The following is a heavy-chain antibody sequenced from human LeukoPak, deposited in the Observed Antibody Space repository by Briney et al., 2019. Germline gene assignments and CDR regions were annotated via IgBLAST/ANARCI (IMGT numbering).Heavy chain of an antibody. Sequence: GGSLRLSCAASGFTFSGYAMHWVRQAPGKGLEWVSAVSGSGRSTYYADSVKGRFTISRDSSKNTLFLQMTSLRAEDTALYYCARVFGSGSYSSEPNWFDPWGQGTLDTVSS. J-gene: IGHJ5*02. V-gene: IGHV3-23*01. D-gene: IGHD3-10*01. CDR2: VSGSGRST. CDR1: GFTFSGYA. CDR3: ARVFGSGSYSSEPNWFDP.